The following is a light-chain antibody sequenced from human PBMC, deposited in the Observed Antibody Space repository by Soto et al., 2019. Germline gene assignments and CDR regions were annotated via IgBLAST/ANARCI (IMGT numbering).Light chain of an antibody. J-gene: IGKJ3*01. Sequence: EIVLTQSPATLPLSPGERATLSCRASQSVGIFLAWYQQKPGQAPRLLIYDASNRATGIPARFSGGGSGTDFTLTISSLEPEDFEVYYCQQRSNWPLTFGPGTKVDIK. CDR3: QQRSNWPLT. CDR2: DAS. CDR1: QSVGIF. V-gene: IGKV3-11*01.